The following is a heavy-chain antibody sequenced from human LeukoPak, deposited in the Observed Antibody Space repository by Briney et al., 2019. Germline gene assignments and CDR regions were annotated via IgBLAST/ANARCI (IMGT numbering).Heavy chain of an antibody. CDR1: GYSFTSHW. J-gene: IGHJ4*02. CDR3: ARLSGVDTALA. V-gene: IGHV5-10-1*01. D-gene: IGHD5-18*01. CDR2: IDPSDSYT. Sequence: GESLKISCKGSGYSFTSHWNSWVRQMPGKGLGLVGRIDPSDSYTNYSPSFQGHVTISAHKSISSAYLQWSSLKSSDIAMYYCARLSGVDTALAWGEGTLVTVP.